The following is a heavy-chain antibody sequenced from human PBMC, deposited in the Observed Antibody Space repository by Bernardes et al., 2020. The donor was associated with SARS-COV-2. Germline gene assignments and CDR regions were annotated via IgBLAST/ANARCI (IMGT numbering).Heavy chain of an antibody. D-gene: IGHD6-19*01. CDR3: ARERPGSGWPFDY. CDR2: IYSGGST. CDR1: GFTVSSNY. Sequence: GGSLRLSCAASGFTVSSNYMSWVRQAPGKGLEWVSVIYSGGSTYYADSVKGRFTISRDNSKNTLYLQMNSLRAEDTAVYYCARERPGSGWPFDYWGQGTLVTVSS. J-gene: IGHJ4*02. V-gene: IGHV3-53*01.